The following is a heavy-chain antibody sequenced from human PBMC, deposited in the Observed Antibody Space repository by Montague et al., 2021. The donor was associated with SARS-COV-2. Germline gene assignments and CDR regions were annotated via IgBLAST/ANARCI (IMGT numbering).Heavy chain of an antibody. CDR1: GDSIRNSDYS. J-gene: IGHJ5*01. D-gene: IGHD2-21*01. CDR2: IYNGGTT. CDR3: ARQDAWAYCGDECYRGWFDS. V-gene: IGHV4-39*01. Sequence: SETLSLTCTVSGDSIRNSDYSWVCVRQPPGKGLEWIGNIYNGGTTFSNPSLKIRVSIFVDTSKNQFSLTLSSVTAADTAVYYCARQDAWAYCGDECYRGWFDSWGQGTLVTVSS.